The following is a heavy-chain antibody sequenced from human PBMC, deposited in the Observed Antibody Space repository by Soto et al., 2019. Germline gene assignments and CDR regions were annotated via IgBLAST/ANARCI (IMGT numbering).Heavy chain of an antibody. J-gene: IGHJ6*02. Sequence: GASVKVSCKASGYTFTGYYMHWVRQAPGQGLEWMGWINPNSGGTNYAQKFQGWVTMTRDTSISTAYMELSRLRSDDTAVYYCARDREPYSSSPQPRDYYYGMDVRGQGTTVTVSS. CDR2: INPNSGGT. CDR1: GYTFTGYY. D-gene: IGHD6-6*01. V-gene: IGHV1-2*04. CDR3: ARDREPYSSSPQPRDYYYGMDV.